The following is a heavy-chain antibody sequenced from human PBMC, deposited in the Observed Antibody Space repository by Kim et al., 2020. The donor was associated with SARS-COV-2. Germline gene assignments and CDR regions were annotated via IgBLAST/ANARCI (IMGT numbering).Heavy chain of an antibody. CDR3: ARARVDSSGNPTFDY. J-gene: IGHJ4*02. CDR2: SRNKAKSYTT. D-gene: IGHD3-22*01. Sequence: GGSLRLSCAVSGFTFSDHYMDWVRQAPGKGLEWVGRSRNKAKSYTTEYAASVVGRFTISRDDSQNSLYLQMNNLKTEDTAVYYCARARVDSSGNPTFDYWGQGSLVTVSS. V-gene: IGHV3-72*01. CDR1: GFTFSDHY.